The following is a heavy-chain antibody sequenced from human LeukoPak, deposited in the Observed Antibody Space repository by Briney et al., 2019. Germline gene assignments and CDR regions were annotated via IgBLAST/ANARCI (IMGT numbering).Heavy chain of an antibody. CDR1: GFTFSSYA. V-gene: IGHV3-23*01. D-gene: IGHD3-3*01. Sequence: PGGSLRLSCAASGFTFSSYAVSWVRQAPGKGLEWVSAISGSGGSTYYADSVKGRFTISRDNSKNTLYLQMNSLRAEDTAVYYCAQGHDFWSGYYTPVDYWGQGTLVTVSS. J-gene: IGHJ4*02. CDR3: AQGHDFWSGYYTPVDY. CDR2: ISGSGGST.